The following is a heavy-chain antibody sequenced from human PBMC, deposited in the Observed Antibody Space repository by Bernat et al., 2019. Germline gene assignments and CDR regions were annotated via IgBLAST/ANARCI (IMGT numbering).Heavy chain of an antibody. Sequence: EVQLVESGGGLVQPGESLRLSCSASGFTFSGHVMHWVRQAPGKGLEYVSAISSSGGSTYDADSVKGRFTISRDNPKSTLFLQMASLRTDDTAVYYCVRSPGRNLPEESLDYWGQGTLVTVSS. CDR3: VRSPGRNLPEESLDY. CDR2: ISSSGGST. CDR1: GFTFSGHV. D-gene: IGHD2-2*01. J-gene: IGHJ4*02. V-gene: IGHV3-64D*06.